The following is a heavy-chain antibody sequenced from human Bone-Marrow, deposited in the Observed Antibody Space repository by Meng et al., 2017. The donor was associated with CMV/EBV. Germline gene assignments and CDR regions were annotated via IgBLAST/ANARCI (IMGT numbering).Heavy chain of an antibody. CDR2: IIPILGIA. CDR1: GGTFSSYA. D-gene: IGHD2-2*02. Sequence: SVKVSCKDSGGTFSSYAISWVPQAPGQGLEWMGGIIPILGIANYAQKFQGRVTITADKSTSTAYMELSSLGSEDTAVYYCARLYCSSTSCYTRGNYYYDYGMDVWGQGTTVTVSS. J-gene: IGHJ6*02. V-gene: IGHV1-69*10. CDR3: ARLYCSSTSCYTRGNYYYDYGMDV.